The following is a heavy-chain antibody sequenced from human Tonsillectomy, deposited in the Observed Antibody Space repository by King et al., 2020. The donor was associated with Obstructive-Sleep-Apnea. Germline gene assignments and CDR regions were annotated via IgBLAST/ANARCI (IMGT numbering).Heavy chain of an antibody. V-gene: IGHV3-21*01. CDR3: TSALGSRALRDNWFDL. CDR1: GFIFSDYD. J-gene: IGHJ5*02. D-gene: IGHD3-10*01. Sequence: VQLVESGGGLVKPGGSLRLSCAASGFIFSDYDMNWVRRAPGKGLEWVSSITTISHYIYYADSVKGRFTISRDNANNLVYLQMSSLRAEATAMYYCTSALGSRALRDNWFDLWGQGTLVTVSS. CDR2: ITTISHYI.